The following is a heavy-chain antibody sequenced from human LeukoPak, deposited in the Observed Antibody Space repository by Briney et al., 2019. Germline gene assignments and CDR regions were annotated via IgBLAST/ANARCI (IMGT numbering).Heavy chain of an antibody. CDR1: GYSFTSLW. Sequence: GESLKISCEGSGYSFTSLWIGWVRQMPGKGLEWMGIIYPGDSDTRYSPSFQGQVTISADKSISTAYLQWSSLKASDTAMYYCVRARGYSYGGEFDYRGQGTLVTVSS. D-gene: IGHD5-18*01. CDR2: IYPGDSDT. CDR3: VRARGYSYGGEFDY. J-gene: IGHJ4*02. V-gene: IGHV5-51*01.